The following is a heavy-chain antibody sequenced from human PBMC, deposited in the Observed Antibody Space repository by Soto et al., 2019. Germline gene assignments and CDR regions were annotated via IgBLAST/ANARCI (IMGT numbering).Heavy chain of an antibody. Sequence: PSETLSLTCTVSGGSISSSSYYWGWIRQPPGKGLEWIGSIYYSGSTYYNPSLKSRVTISVDTSKNQFSLKLSSVTAADTAVYYCARRVTGTPTLNWFDPWGQGTLVTVSS. CDR2: IYYSGST. D-gene: IGHD1-1*01. CDR1: GGSISSSSYY. CDR3: ARRVTGTPTLNWFDP. J-gene: IGHJ5*02. V-gene: IGHV4-39*01.